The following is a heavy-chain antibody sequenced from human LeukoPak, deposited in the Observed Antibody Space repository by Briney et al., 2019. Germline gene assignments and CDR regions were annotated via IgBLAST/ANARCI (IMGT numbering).Heavy chain of an antibody. J-gene: IGHJ5*02. CDR2: INPNSGGT. V-gene: IGHV1-2*02. CDR3: ARADRLHGGPYLIGP. CDR1: GYSFTDYY. Sequence: GASVKVSCKTSGYSFTDYYMHWVRQAPGQELEWMGWINPNSGGTSSAQKVQGRVTTTRDTSITTVYMEMSWLTSDDTAIYYCARADRLHGGPYLIGPWGQGTLVTVSS. D-gene: IGHD2-21*01.